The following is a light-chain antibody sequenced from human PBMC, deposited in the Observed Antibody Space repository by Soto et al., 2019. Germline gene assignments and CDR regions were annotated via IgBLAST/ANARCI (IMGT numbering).Light chain of an antibody. CDR3: QQYNNWPET. V-gene: IGKV3-15*01. CDR2: GAS. J-gene: IGKJ1*01. CDR1: QSVSSN. Sequence: EIVMTQSPATLSVSPGERATLSCRASQSVSSNLAWYQQKPGQAPRLLIYGASTRATDVPARFSGSGSGTECTRTISSLQSEDFAVYYGQQYNNWPETFGQGTKVEIK.